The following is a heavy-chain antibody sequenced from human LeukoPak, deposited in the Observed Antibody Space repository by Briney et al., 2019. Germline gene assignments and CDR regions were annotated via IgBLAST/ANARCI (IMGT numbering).Heavy chain of an antibody. CDR1: GGSISSSSYY. V-gene: IGHV4-39*01. D-gene: IGHD6-13*01. CDR2: IYYSGST. Sequence: PSETLSLTCTVSGGSISSSSYYWGWIRQPPGKGLEWIVSIYYSGSTYYNPSLKSRVTISVDTSKNQFSLKLSSVTAADTAVYYCARGPGYPSLGSSWYADPWGQGTLVTVSS. CDR3: ARGPGYPSLGSSWYADP. J-gene: IGHJ5*02.